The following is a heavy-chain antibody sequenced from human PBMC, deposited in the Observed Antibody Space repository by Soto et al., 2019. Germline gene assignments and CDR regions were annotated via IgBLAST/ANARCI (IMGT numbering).Heavy chain of an antibody. J-gene: IGHJ4*02. V-gene: IGHV1-3*01. CDR1: GYAYTSYA. CDR2: INAGNGNT. CDR3: AREVQYSGYDLDY. Sequence: ASVKVSCKASGYAYTSYARHWVRQAPGQRLEWMGWINAGNGNTKYSQKFQGRVTITRDTSASTAYMELSSLRSEDTAVYYCAREVQYSGYDLDYWGQGTLVTVSS. D-gene: IGHD5-12*01.